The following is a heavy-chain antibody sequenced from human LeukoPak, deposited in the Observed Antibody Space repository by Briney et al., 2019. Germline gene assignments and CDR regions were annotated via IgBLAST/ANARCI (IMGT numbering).Heavy chain of an antibody. V-gene: IGHV3-48*03. CDR3: ARGTGYCLDP. CDR1: GFTFSSYE. CDR2: ISTSGSTI. Sequence: GGSLRLSCAASGFTFSSYEVNWVRQAPGKGLEWVSYISTSGSTIYYADSVKGRFTISRDNAKNSLYLRMNSLRAEDTAVYYCARGTGYCLDPWGQGTQVTVSS. D-gene: IGHD2-2*03. J-gene: IGHJ5*02.